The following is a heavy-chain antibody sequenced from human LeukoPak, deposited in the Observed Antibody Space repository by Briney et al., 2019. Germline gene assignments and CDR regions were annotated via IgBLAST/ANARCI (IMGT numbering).Heavy chain of an antibody. D-gene: IGHD3-10*01. V-gene: IGHV4-38-2*02. Sequence: SETLSLTCTVSGYSIRSGFYWGWIRQPPGKGLEWIGNIYHSGITYYTPSLKSRVTISVDTSKNQFYLKLSSVTAADTAVYYCAREGYYGSGSYYMDVWGKGTTVTISS. CDR3: AREGYYGSGSYYMDV. J-gene: IGHJ6*03. CDR1: GYSIRSGFY. CDR2: IYHSGIT.